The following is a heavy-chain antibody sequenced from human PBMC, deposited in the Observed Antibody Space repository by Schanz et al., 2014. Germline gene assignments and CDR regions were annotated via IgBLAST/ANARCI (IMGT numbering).Heavy chain of an antibody. D-gene: IGHD2-15*01. J-gene: IGHJ3*02. V-gene: IGHV1-69*02. CDR3: ARGGGPEDVFDI. Sequence: QVQLVQSGAEVKKPGSSMKVSCKASGGTFSTYPINWLRQAPGQGLEWMGRIIPIHGIVNYAQRFQDRVRIASDKSTSTASIELSGLSSDGTAVYYFARGGGPEDVFDIWGQGTILTVSS. CDR2: IIPIHGIV. CDR1: GGTFSTYP.